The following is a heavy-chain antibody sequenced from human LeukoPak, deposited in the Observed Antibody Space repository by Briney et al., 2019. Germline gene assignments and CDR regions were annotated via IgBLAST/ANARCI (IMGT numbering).Heavy chain of an antibody. V-gene: IGHV4-59*08. CDR2: IYYSGST. CDR3: ARHFPNSNWNDGRAAFDI. CDR1: GGSISSYY. D-gene: IGHD1-20*01. J-gene: IGHJ3*02. Sequence: SETLSLTCTVSGGSISSYYWSWIRQPPGNGLEWIGYIYYSGSTNYNPSLKSRVTISVDMSKNQFSLKLSSVTAADTAVYYCARHFPNSNWNDGRAAFDIWGQGTMVTVSS.